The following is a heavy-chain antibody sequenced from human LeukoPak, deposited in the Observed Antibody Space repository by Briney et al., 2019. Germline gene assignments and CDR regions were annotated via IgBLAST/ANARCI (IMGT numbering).Heavy chain of an antibody. CDR2: IYYSGST. J-gene: IGHJ4*02. D-gene: IGHD4-17*01. CDR3: ARYRKGDYRTGVQKPDDY. V-gene: IGHV4-39*01. CDR1: GGSISSSSYY. Sequence: PSEALSLTCTVSGGSISSSSYYWGWIRQPPGKGLEWIESIYYSGSTYYNPSLKSRVTISVDTSKNQFSLKLSSVTAADTAVYYCARYRKGDYRTGVQKPDDYWGQGTLVTVSS.